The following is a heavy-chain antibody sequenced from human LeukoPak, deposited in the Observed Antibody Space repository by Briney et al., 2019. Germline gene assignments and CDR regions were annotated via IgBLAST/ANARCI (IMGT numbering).Heavy chain of an antibody. CDR3: ARTEVYYYGSGGYYVY. J-gene: IGHJ4*02. D-gene: IGHD3-10*01. Sequence: PGGSLRLSCAASGFTFSSYWMSWVRQAPGKGLEWVANIKQDGSEKYYVDSVKGRFTISRDNAKNSLYLQMNSLRAEDTAVCYCARTEVYYYGSGGYYVYWGQGTLVTVSS. CDR2: IKQDGSEK. V-gene: IGHV3-7*01. CDR1: GFTFSSYW.